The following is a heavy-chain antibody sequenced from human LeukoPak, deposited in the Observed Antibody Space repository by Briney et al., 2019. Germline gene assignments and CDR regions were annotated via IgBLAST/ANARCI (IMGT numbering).Heavy chain of an antibody. CDR2: IKADGGEK. V-gene: IGHV3-7*04. J-gene: IGHJ4*02. D-gene: IGHD6-19*01. Sequence: GGSLRLSCAASGFTFSTYWMNWFRQTPGKGLEWVAKIKADGGEKDHVASVKGRFTISRDNAKNSLYLQMNSLRVEDTAVYYCARGKVVGWYSSGWYYFDYWGQGTLVTVSS. CDR3: ARGKVVGWYSSGWYYFDY. CDR1: GFTFSTYW.